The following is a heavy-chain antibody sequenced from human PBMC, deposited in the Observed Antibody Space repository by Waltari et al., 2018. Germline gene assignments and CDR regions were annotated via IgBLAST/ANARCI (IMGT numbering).Heavy chain of an antibody. CDR2: IWYDGSNK. V-gene: IGHV3-30*18. CDR1: GFTFSSYG. CDR3: AKEGTNSGGPYYFDY. Sequence: QVQLVESGGGVVQPGRSLRLSCAASGFTFSSYGMHWVRQAPGKGREWVAVIWYDGSNKYYADSVQGRFTISRDNSKNTLYLQMNSLRAEDTAMYSCAKEGTNSGGPYYFDYWGQGTLVTVSS. D-gene: IGHD2-15*01. J-gene: IGHJ4*02.